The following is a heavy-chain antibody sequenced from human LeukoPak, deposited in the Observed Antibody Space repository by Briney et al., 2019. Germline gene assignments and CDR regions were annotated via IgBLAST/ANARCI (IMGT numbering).Heavy chain of an antibody. D-gene: IGHD4-11*01. CDR2: IKQGGSEI. Sequence: GGSLRLSCSASGFTFSRFWMSWVRQAPGKGLEYVALIKQGGSEIFHMDSVKGRFTISRDYATNSLYLQMNSLRVDDTALYYCARDRESESDSEGDYWGQGTLVTVSS. V-gene: IGHV3-7*01. J-gene: IGHJ4*02. CDR1: GFTFSRFW. CDR3: ARDRESESDSEGDY.